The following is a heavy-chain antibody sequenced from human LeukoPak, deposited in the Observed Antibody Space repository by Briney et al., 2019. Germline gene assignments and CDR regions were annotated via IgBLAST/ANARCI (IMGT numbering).Heavy chain of an antibody. Sequence: TGGSLRLSCAASGFTFSSYSMNWVRQAPGKGLEWVSYISSSGGTIYYADSVKGRFTISGDNAKNSLYLQMNSLRAEDTAVYYCARDLRGYCSGTSCYDNWFDPWGQGTLVTVSS. CDR1: GFTFSSYS. CDR3: ARDLRGYCSGTSCYDNWFDP. V-gene: IGHV3-48*01. J-gene: IGHJ5*02. CDR2: ISSSGGTI. D-gene: IGHD2-2*01.